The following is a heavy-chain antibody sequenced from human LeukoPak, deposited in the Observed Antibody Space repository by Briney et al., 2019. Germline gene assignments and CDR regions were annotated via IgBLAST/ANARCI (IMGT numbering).Heavy chain of an antibody. V-gene: IGHV4-59*01. CDR3: AREGPSHITGTTFFDY. D-gene: IGHD1-20*01. CDR1: GGSISSYY. Sequence: PSETLSLTCTVSGGSISSYYWSWIRQPPGKGLEWIGYIYYSGSTNYNPSLKSRVTISVDTSKNQFSLKLSSVTAADTAVYYCAREGPSHITGTTFFDYWGQGTLVTVSS. CDR2: IYYSGST. J-gene: IGHJ4*02.